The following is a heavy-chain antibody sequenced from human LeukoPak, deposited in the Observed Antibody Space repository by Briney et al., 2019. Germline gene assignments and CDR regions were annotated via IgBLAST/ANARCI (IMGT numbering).Heavy chain of an antibody. V-gene: IGHV3-21*01. J-gene: IGHJ4*02. CDR2: ISSSSSYI. D-gene: IGHD1-26*01. Sequence: GGSLRLSCAASGFTFSSYSMNWVRQAPGKGLEWVSSISSSSSYIYYADSVKGRFTISRDNAKNSLYLQMNSLRAEDTAVYYCAKDVMVGAMGSLDYWGQGTLVTVSS. CDR1: GFTFSSYS. CDR3: AKDVMVGAMGSLDY.